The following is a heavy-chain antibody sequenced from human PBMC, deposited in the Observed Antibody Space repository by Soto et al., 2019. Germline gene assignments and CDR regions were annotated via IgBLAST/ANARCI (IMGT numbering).Heavy chain of an antibody. D-gene: IGHD2-8*01. CDR1: GVTINSYS. CDR3: ARDFPRYCTNGVCYTADPSIYYYGMDV. V-gene: IGHV3-48*02. Sequence: GPPRLPCAASGVTINSYSKNRVRHAPGEGRGGGSNVNNNSSTIYYADSVKGRFTISRDNAKNSLYLQMNSLRDEDTAVYYCARDFPRYCTNGVCYTADPSIYYYGMDVWGQGTTVTVSS. CDR2: VNNNSSTI. J-gene: IGHJ6*02.